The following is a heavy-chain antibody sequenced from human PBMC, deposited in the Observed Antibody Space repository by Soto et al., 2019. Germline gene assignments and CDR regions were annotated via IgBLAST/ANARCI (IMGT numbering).Heavy chain of an antibody. Sequence: GWSXRLSCSASVFTFIIYAMHGVGQAPGKGLEWVAVISYDGSNKYYADSVKGRLTISRDNYKNTLYLQMKSLRAEDTAVYYCARDTREVYPFEYWGPGTLVTVSS. CDR2: ISYDGSNK. CDR1: VFTFIIYA. V-gene: IGHV3-30-3*01. CDR3: ARDTREVYPFEY. J-gene: IGHJ4*02.